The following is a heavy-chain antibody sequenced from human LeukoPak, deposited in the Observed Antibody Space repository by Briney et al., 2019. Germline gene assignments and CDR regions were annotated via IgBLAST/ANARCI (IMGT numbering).Heavy chain of an antibody. J-gene: IGHJ5*02. D-gene: IGHD5-18*01. CDR3: ARMVDTAMVIWFDP. Sequence: TGGSLRLSCAVSGFIFSDYYMSWIRQAPGKGLEWVSYISSSGSTIYYADSVKGRFTISRDNAKNSLYLQMNSLRAEDTAVYYCARMVDTAMVIWFDPWGQGTLVTVSS. V-gene: IGHV3-11*01. CDR2: ISSSGSTI. CDR1: GFIFSDYY.